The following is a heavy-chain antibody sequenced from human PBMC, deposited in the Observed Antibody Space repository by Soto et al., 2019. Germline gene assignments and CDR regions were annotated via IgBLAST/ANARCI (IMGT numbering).Heavy chain of an antibody. J-gene: IGHJ3*02. Sequence: GGSLRLSCAASGFTFSSYEMNWVRQAPGKGLEWVSYISSSGSTIYYADSVKGRFTISRDNAKNSLYLQMNSLRAEDTAVYYCARAQYYYDSSGYYRRHDAFDIWGQGTMVTVS. V-gene: IGHV3-48*03. D-gene: IGHD3-22*01. CDR2: ISSSGSTI. CDR3: ARAQYYYDSSGYYRRHDAFDI. CDR1: GFTFSSYE.